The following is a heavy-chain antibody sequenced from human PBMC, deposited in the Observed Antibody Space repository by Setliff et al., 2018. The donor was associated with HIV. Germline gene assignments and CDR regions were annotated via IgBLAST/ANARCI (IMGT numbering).Heavy chain of an antibody. CDR2: FYETGYT. Sequence: SETLSLTCTVSGDFFSSDYYWGWIRQPPGKGLEWIGSFYETGYTYYNPSLRGRVTISEDVSKKQFYLSLTSLTAADTAVYYCASAYDDTMYNGLDVWGQGTMVTVSS. CDR3: ASAYDDTMYNGLDV. V-gene: IGHV4-38-2*02. D-gene: IGHD3-10*02. CDR1: GDFFSSDYY. J-gene: IGHJ3*01.